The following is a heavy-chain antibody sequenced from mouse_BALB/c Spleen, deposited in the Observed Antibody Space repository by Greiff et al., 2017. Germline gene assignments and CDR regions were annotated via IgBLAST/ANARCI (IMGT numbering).Heavy chain of an antibody. Sequence: EVKLMESGAELVKPGASVKLSCTASGFNIKDTYMHWVKQRPEQGLEWIGRIDPANGNTKYDPKFQGKATITADTSSNTAYLQLSSLTSEDTAVYYCAREGGTSDFDYWGQGTTLTVSS. V-gene: IGHV14-3*02. CDR2: IDPANGNT. J-gene: IGHJ2*01. CDR3: AREGGTSDFDY. D-gene: IGHD4-1*01. CDR1: GFNIKDTY.